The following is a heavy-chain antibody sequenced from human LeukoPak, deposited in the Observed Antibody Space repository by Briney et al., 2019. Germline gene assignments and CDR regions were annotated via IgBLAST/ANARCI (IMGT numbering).Heavy chain of an antibody. D-gene: IGHD6-13*01. V-gene: IGHV3-74*01. CDR2: INSDGSST. J-gene: IGHJ6*03. Sequence: GGSLRLSCAASGFTFSSYWMHWVRQAPGKGLVWVSRINSDGSSTSYADSVKGRFTISRDNAKNTLYLQMNSLRAEDTAVYYCAEDFIAAEFYYYYMDVWGKGTTATVSS. CDR3: AEDFIAAEFYYYYMDV. CDR1: GFTFSSYW.